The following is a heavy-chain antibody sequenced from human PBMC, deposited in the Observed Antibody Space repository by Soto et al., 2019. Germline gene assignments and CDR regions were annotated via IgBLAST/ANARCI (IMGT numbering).Heavy chain of an antibody. CDR2: IGGIAGSGAST. CDR1: GFTFSSYA. J-gene: IGHJ4*02. CDR3: AKSHEAKIIVRPDY. D-gene: IGHD2-21*01. V-gene: IGHV3-23*01. Sequence: GGSLRLSCAASGFTFSSYAMSWVRQAPGRGPVWVSVIGGIAGSGASTYYADSVKGRFTISRDTFKNTLYLQMNSLRADDTAVYYCAKSHEAKIIVRPDYRGQGSLVTFSS.